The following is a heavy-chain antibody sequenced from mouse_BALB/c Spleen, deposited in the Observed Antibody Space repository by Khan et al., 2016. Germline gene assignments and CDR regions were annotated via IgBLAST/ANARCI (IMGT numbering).Heavy chain of an antibody. CDR1: GFTFSDYY. D-gene: IGHD2-3*01. V-gene: IGHV5-12*02. CDR3: ARHDDYFDY. J-gene: IGHJ2*01. Sequence: EVELVESGGGLVQPGGSLKLSCATSGFTFSDYYMYWVRQTPEKRLEWVAYISNGGGSTYYPDTVKGRFTISRANAKNTLYLQMSRLKSEDTAMYYCARHDDYFDYWGQGTTLTDSS. CDR2: ISNGGGST.